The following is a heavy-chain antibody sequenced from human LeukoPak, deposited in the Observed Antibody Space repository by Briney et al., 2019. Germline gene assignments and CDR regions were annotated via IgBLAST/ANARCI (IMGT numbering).Heavy chain of an antibody. CDR1: GFTFSSYE. CDR3: ARDREEDSSSCLDY. D-gene: IGHD6-13*01. J-gene: IGHJ4*02. V-gene: IGHV3-48*03. Sequence: GGSLRLSCAASGFTFSSYEMNWVRQAPGKGLEWVSYISSSGGTIYYADSMKGRFTISRDNAKNSLYLQMNSLRAEDTAVYYCARDREEDSSSCLDYWGQGTLVTVSS. CDR2: ISSSGGTI.